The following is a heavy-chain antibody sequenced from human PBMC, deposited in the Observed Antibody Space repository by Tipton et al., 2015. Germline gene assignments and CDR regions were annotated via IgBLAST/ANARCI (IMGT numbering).Heavy chain of an antibody. CDR3: ARARGRHGGLFDS. D-gene: IGHD4-23*01. CDR1: GYSISSGYY. V-gene: IGHV4-38-2*01. J-gene: IGHJ4*02. CDR2: ISHSGST. Sequence: TLSLTCDVSGYSISSGYYWSWIRQPPGKGLEWIGTISHSGSTYYNPSLKSRVTISLDTSKTQFSLKMSSVTASDTAVYYCARARGRHGGLFDSWGQGILVTVSS.